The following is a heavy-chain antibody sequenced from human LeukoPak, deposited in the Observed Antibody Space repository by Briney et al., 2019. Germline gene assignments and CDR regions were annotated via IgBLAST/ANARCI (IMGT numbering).Heavy chain of an antibody. D-gene: IGHD2-21*02. CDR1: GYTFTGYY. V-gene: IGHV1-2*02. Sequence: ASVKVSCKASGYTFTGYYMHWVRQAPGQGLEWMGWINPNSGGTNYAQKFQGRVTMTRDTSISTAYMELSRLRSEDTAVYYCARAPLRPYCGGDCYTYYFDYWGQGTLVTVSS. J-gene: IGHJ4*02. CDR2: INPNSGGT. CDR3: ARAPLRPYCGGDCYTYYFDY.